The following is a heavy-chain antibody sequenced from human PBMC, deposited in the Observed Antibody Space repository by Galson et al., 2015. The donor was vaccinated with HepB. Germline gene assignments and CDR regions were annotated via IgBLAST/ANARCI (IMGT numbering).Heavy chain of an antibody. CDR2: INPSGGST. D-gene: IGHD6-13*01. Sequence: SVKVSCKASGYTFTSYYMHWVRQAPGQGLEWMGIINPSGGSTSYAQKFQGRVTMTRDTSTSTVYMELSSLRSEDTAVYYCARDLIAAAGTGTNDYWGQGTLVTVSS. J-gene: IGHJ4*02. V-gene: IGHV1-46*03. CDR3: ARDLIAAAGTGTNDY. CDR1: GYTFTSYY.